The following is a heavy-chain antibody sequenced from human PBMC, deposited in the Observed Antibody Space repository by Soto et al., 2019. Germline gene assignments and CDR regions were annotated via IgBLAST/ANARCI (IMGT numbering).Heavy chain of an antibody. CDR3: ARGGHSGYDYGDYYYYMDV. CDR2: VYYAGSA. CDR1: GGSISNYY. Sequence: SETLSLTCTVSGGSISNYYWIWIRQPPGKGLEFIGYVYYAGSAFYNPSLKGRVTISVDTSKTQCSLKLSSVTAADTAVYYCARGGHSGYDYGDYYYYMDVWGKGTTVTVSS. V-gene: IGHV4-59*01. D-gene: IGHD5-12*01. J-gene: IGHJ6*03.